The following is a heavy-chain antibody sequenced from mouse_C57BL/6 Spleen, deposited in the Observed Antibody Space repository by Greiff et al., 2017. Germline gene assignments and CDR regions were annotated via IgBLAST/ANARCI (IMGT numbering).Heavy chain of an antibody. Sequence: EVQRVESGGGLVKPGGSLKLSCAASGFTFSDYGMHWVRQAPEKGLEWVAYISRGSSTIYYADTVKGRFTISRDNAKNTLFLQMTSLRSEDTAMYYCARDWGDYWGQGTSVTVSS. CDR2: ISRGSSTI. J-gene: IGHJ4*01. CDR1: GFTFSDYG. V-gene: IGHV5-17*01. D-gene: IGHD4-1*01. CDR3: ARDWGDY.